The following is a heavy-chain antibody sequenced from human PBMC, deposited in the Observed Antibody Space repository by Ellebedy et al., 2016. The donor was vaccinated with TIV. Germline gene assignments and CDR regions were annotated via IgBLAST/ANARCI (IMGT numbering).Heavy chain of an antibody. CDR2: FDPEDGET. CDR1: RYTLTELS. J-gene: IGHJ6*02. CDR3: ATSGSHKPPYYYGMDV. D-gene: IGHD1-26*01. Sequence: ASVKVSXKVSRYTLTELSMHWVRQAPGKGLEWMGGFDPEDGETIYAQKFQGRVTMTEDTSTDTAYMELSSLRSENTAVYYCATSGSHKPPYYYGMDVWGQGTTVTVSS. V-gene: IGHV1-24*01.